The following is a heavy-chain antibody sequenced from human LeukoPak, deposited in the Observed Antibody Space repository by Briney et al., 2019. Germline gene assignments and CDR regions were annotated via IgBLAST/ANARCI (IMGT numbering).Heavy chain of an antibody. D-gene: IGHD3-9*01. CDR2: IGASGGST. Sequence: PWGSLRLSCATSGFTFSSYAMSWVRQAPGKGLEWVSGIGASGGSTYYADSVKGRFTISRDNSKNTLYLQMNSLRTEDTAVYYCAKAEGYDILTGLDYWGQGTLVTVSS. J-gene: IGHJ4*02. CDR3: AKAEGYDILTGLDY. V-gene: IGHV3-23*01. CDR1: GFTFSSYA.